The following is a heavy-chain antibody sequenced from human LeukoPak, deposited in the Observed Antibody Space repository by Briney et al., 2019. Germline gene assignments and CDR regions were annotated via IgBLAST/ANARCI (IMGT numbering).Heavy chain of an antibody. D-gene: IGHD3-22*01. V-gene: IGHV3-21*01. CDR1: GFTFSSYS. Sequence: PGGSLRLSCAASGFTFSSYSMNWVRQAPGKGLEWVSSISSSSSYIYYADSVKGRFTISRDNAKNSLYLQMNSLRAEDTAVYHCARDDGSGDYDSSGYSDYWGQGTLVTVSS. CDR2: ISSSSSYI. CDR3: ARDDGSGDYDSSGYSDY. J-gene: IGHJ4*02.